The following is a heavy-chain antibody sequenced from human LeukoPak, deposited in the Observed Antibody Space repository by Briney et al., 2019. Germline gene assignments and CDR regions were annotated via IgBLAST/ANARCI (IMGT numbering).Heavy chain of an antibody. D-gene: IGHD1-26*01. Sequence: GESLKISCKGSGYSFTSYWIGWVRQMSGKGLEWMGIIYPGDSDTRYSPSFQGQVTISADKSISTAYLQWSSLKASDTAMYYCAAPSSGSYYPFDYWGQGTLVTVSS. CDR2: IYPGDSDT. CDR3: AAPSSGSYYPFDY. CDR1: GYSFTSYW. V-gene: IGHV5-51*01. J-gene: IGHJ4*02.